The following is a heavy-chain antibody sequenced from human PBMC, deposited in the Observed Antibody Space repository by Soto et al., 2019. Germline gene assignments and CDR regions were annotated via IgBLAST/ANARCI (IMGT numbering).Heavy chain of an antibody. V-gene: IGHV3-23*01. CDR3: TKLWMGTTKRRPLYYFVY. CDR1: GFTFSSDA. D-gene: IGHD1-1*01. Sequence: PGGSLRLSCAASGFTFSSDAMSWVRQAPGRGLEWVSTISRSGGTTYYADSVKGRCTISRDNSQNTLYLQMNSVRAEDTAVYYCTKLWMGTTKRRPLYYFVYWGPGALVKVSS. J-gene: IGHJ4*02. CDR2: ISRSGGTT.